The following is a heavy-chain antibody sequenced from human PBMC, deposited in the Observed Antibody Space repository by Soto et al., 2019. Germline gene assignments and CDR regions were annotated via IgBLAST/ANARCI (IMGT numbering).Heavy chain of an antibody. CDR2: IYHSGST. J-gene: IGHJ4*02. Sequence: SSETLSLTCAVSGYSISSGYYWGWIRQPPGKGLEWIGSIYHSGSTYYNPSLKSRVTISVDTSKNQFSLKLSSVTAADTAVYYCASPGVGATRFDYWGQGTLVTVSS. V-gene: IGHV4-38-2*01. D-gene: IGHD1-26*01. CDR1: GYSISSGYY. CDR3: ASPGVGATRFDY.